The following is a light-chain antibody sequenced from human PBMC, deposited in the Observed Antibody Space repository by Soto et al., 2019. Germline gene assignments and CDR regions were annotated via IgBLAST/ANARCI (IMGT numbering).Light chain of an antibody. CDR3: QEYNNWHPIT. Sequence: EIVMTQSPATLSVSPGERATPSCRASQSVGNNLAWYRQKSGQAPRLLIYGASTRATGIPARFSGSGSGTEFTLTITSLQSEDFAVYYCQEYNNWHPITFGGGTKVDIK. J-gene: IGKJ4*01. V-gene: IGKV3-15*01. CDR2: GAS. CDR1: QSVGNN.